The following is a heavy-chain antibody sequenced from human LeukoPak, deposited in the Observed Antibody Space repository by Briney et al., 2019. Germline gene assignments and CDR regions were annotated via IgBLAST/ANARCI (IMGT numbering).Heavy chain of an antibody. V-gene: IGHV3-23*01. Sequence: GSLRLSCAASGFTFSSYAMSWVRQAPGKGLGWVSAISNNGGYTYYADSVQGRFTISRENSKSTLCLQMNSLRAEDTAVYYCAKQLGYCSDGSCYFPYWGQGTLVTVSS. J-gene: IGHJ4*02. CDR1: GFTFSSYA. D-gene: IGHD2-15*01. CDR3: AKQLGYCSDGSCYFPY. CDR2: ISNNGGYT.